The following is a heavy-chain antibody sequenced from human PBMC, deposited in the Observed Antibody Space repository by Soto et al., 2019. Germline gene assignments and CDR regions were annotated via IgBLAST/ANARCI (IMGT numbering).Heavy chain of an antibody. CDR2: MNSDGSST. Sequence: EVQLVESGGGLVQPGGSLRLSCAASGFTFSNHWMHWVRQAPEKGLIWVSRMNSDGSSTTYADSVKGRFTISRDNAKNTLYLQMNSLRAEDTAVYYCARDTHYYDTSNYYRTYGMDVWGQGTAV. D-gene: IGHD3-22*01. CDR3: ARDTHYYDTSNYYRTYGMDV. J-gene: IGHJ6*02. V-gene: IGHV3-74*01. CDR1: GFTFSNHW.